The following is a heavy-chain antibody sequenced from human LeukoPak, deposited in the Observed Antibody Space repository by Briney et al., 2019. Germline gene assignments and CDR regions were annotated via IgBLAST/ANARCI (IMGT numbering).Heavy chain of an antibody. Sequence: SVKVSCKASGGTFSSYAISWVRQAPGQGLEWMGGIIPIFGTANYAQKSQGRVTITTDESTSTAYMELSSLRSEDTAVYYCARDRTAIGYYYMDVWGKGTTVTVSS. CDR1: GGTFSSYA. D-gene: IGHD2-21*02. CDR3: ARDRTAIGYYYMDV. CDR2: IIPIFGTA. J-gene: IGHJ6*03. V-gene: IGHV1-69*05.